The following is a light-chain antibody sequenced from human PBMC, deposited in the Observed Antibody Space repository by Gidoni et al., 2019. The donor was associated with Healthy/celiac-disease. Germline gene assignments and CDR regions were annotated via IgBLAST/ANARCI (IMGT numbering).Light chain of an antibody. Sequence: QSALTQPASVSGSPGQSITISCTGTSSDVGGSNYVSWYQQPQGKAPKLMIYGVSNRPSGVSNRFSGSKSGNTASLTISGLQAEDEADYYCSSYTSSSTLVVFGGGTKLTVL. CDR1: SSDVGGSNY. V-gene: IGLV2-14*01. CDR3: SSYTSSSTLVV. J-gene: IGLJ2*01. CDR2: GVS.